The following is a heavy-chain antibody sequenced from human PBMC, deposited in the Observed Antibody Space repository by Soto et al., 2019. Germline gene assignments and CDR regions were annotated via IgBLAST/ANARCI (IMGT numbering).Heavy chain of an antibody. CDR1: GYTFTRHY. V-gene: IGHV1-46*01. CDR3: ARDHSYEDSYWWLDP. Sequence: QVQLVQSGAEMKKPGASVKVSCKASGYTFTRHYMHWVRQAPGQGLEWMGVIQPNGSPTVYAQHFHGRLVLTTDKTTSTVYMELSMLRSDDTAVYYCARDHSYEDSYWWLDPWGQGTLVTVSS. D-gene: IGHD2-15*01. J-gene: IGHJ5*02. CDR2: IQPNGSPT.